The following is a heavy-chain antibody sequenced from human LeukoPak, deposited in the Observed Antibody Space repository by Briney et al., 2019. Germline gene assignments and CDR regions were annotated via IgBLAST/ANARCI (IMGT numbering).Heavy chain of an antibody. CDR2: ISSSSSYI. D-gene: IGHD6-6*01. CDR1: GFTFSSYS. Sequence: PGGSLRLSCAASGFTFSSYSMNWVRQAPGKGLEWVSSISSSSSYIYYADSVKGRFTISRDNDKNSLFLQMNSLRAEDTALYYCVRKFSYSSSAYNPHYFDSWGQGILVTVSS. J-gene: IGHJ4*02. V-gene: IGHV3-21*04. CDR3: VRKFSYSSSAYNPHYFDS.